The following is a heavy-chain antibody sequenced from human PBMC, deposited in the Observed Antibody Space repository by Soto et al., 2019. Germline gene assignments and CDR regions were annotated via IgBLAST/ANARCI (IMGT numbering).Heavy chain of an antibody. Sequence: PGGSLRLSCAASGFTFSDHYMDWVRQAPGKGLEWVGRTRNKANSYTTEYAASVKGRFTISRDDSKNSLYLQMNSLKTEDTAVYYCARDLTEPYYYYYYMDVWGKGTTVTVSS. D-gene: IGHD4-4*01. J-gene: IGHJ6*03. CDR1: GFTFSDHY. V-gene: IGHV3-72*01. CDR3: ARDLTEPYYYYYYMDV. CDR2: TRNKANSYTT.